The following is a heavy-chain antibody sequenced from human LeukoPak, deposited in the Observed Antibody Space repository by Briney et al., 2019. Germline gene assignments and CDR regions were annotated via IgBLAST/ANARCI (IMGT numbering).Heavy chain of an antibody. CDR3: ASQPPRNWGSNNWFDP. J-gene: IGHJ5*02. CDR2: IIPIFGTA. CDR1: VGTFSSYA. V-gene: IGHV1-69*05. D-gene: IGHD7-27*01. Sequence: VASVKVSCKASVGTFSSYAISWVRQAPGQGREWMGGIIPIFGTANYAQQFQGRVTITTDESTSTAYMELSSLRSEDTAVYYCASQPPRNWGSNNWFDPWGQGTLVTVSS.